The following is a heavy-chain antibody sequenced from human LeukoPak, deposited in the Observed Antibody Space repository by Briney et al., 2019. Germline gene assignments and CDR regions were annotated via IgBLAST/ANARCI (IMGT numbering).Heavy chain of an antibody. CDR1: GFTFSSYG. V-gene: IGHV3-30*02. D-gene: IGHD5-12*01. J-gene: IGHJ4*02. CDR3: AKDTYSGYDSGD. Sequence: GGSLRLSCAASGFTFSSYGMHWVRQAPGKGLEWVAFIRYDGSNKYYADSVKGRFTISRDNSKNTLYLQTNSLRAEDTAVYYCAKDTYSGYDSGDWGQGTLVTVSS. CDR2: IRYDGSNK.